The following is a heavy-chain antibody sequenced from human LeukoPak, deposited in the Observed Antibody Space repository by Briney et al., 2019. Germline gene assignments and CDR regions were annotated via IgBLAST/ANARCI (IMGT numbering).Heavy chain of an antibody. CDR3: AKTTGGDCYHGLGY. CDR1: GFAFASHD. Sequence: GGSLRLSCAASGFAFASHDMTWVRQAPGKGLEWVSCIRNSGETTFSAGSVKGRFTVSRDNSKNTLYLQINSLRAEDTAIDCCAKTTGGDCYHGLGYWGQGTLVTVSS. D-gene: IGHD2-21*02. CDR2: IRNSGETT. J-gene: IGHJ4*02. V-gene: IGHV3-23*01.